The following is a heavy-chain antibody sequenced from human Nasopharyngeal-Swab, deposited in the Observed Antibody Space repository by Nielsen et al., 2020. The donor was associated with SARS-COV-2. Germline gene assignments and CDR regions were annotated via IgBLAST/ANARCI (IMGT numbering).Heavy chain of an antibody. V-gene: IGHV3-21*01. J-gene: IGHJ3*02. Sequence: GSLRLSCAASGFTFSSYSMNWVRQAPGKGLEWVSSISSSSSYIYYADSVKGRFTISRDNAKNSLYLQMNSLRAEDTAVYYCARGYDYVWGSYPEGAFDIWGQGTMVTVSS. D-gene: IGHD3-16*02. CDR3: ARGYDYVWGSYPEGAFDI. CDR2: ISSSSSYI. CDR1: GFTFSSYS.